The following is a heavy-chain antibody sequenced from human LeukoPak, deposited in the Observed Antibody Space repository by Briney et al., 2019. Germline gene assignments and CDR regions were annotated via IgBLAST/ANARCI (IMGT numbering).Heavy chain of an antibody. CDR3: ARDGGWNFDY. J-gene: IGHJ4*02. D-gene: IGHD3-16*01. CDR2: ILYDGSNK. V-gene: IGHV3-30-3*01. Sequence: GGSLRLSCAASGFTFSSYTMHWVRQAPGKGLEWVAVILYDGSNKYYAESVKGRITISRDNSQYTLNLQMNSLGAEDTAVYYCARDGGWNFDYWGQGTLVTVSS. CDR1: GFTFSSYT.